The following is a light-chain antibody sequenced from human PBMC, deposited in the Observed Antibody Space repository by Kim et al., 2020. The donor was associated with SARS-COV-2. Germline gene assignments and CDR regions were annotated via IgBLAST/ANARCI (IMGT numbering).Light chain of an antibody. J-gene: IGLJ3*02. CDR1: ALPKQY. CDR3: QSADSSGTYGV. Sequence: PGHTARITFSGDALPKQYAYWYQQKPGQAPVLVIYKDSERPSGIPERFSGSSSGTTVTLTISGVQAEDEADYYCQSADSSGTYGVFGGGTQLTVL. CDR2: KDS. V-gene: IGLV3-25*03.